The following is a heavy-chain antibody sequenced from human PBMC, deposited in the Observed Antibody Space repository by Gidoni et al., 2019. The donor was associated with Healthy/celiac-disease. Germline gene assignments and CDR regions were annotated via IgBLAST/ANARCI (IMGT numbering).Heavy chain of an antibody. CDR1: GGSISSGGYY. V-gene: IGHV4-31*03. CDR3: ARDYDFWSGYGMDV. J-gene: IGHJ6*02. D-gene: IGHD3-3*01. CDR2: IYYSGST. Sequence: QVQLQESGPGLVKPPQTLSLTCTVSGGSISSGGYYWSWIRQHPGKGLEWIGYIYYSGSTYYNPSLKSRVTISVDTSKNQFSLKLSSVTAADTAAYYCARDYDFWSGYGMDVWGQGTTVTVSS.